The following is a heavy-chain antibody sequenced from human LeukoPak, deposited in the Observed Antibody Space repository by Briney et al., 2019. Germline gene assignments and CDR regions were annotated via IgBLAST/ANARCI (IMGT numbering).Heavy chain of an antibody. CDR3: AHSHTPQYDILTGYYMGGEYYFDY. J-gene: IGHJ4*02. CDR1: GFLLSTSGVG. D-gene: IGHD3-9*01. V-gene: IGHV2-5*02. CDR2: IYWDDDM. Sequence: SGPTLVNPTQTLTLTCTFFGFLLSTSGVGVGWIRQPPGKALEWLALIYWDDDMRYSPSLKSRLTITKDTSKNQVVLTMTNMDPVDTTTYYCAHSHTPQYDILTGYYMGGEYYFDYWGQGTLVTVSS.